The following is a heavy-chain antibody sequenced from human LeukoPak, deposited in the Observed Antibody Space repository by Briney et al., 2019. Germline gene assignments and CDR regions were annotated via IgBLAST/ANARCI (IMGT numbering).Heavy chain of an antibody. V-gene: IGHV3-9*01. D-gene: IGHD1-26*01. CDR2: ISWNSGSI. CDR3: AKDSGSYLFDY. J-gene: IGHJ4*02. CDR1: GFTFDDYA. Sequence: GRSLRLSCAAPGFTFDDYAMHWVRQAPGKGLEWVSGISWNSGSIGYADSVKGRFTISRDNAKNSLYLQMNSLRAEDTALYYCAKDSGSYLFDYWGQGTLVTVSS.